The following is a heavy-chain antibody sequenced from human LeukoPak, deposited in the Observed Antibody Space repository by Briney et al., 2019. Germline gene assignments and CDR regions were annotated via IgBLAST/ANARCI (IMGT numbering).Heavy chain of an antibody. V-gene: IGHV3-23*01. J-gene: IGHJ4*02. CDR1: GLTFSNYA. D-gene: IGHD5-18*01. Sequence: PGGSLRLSCAASGLTFSNYAMSWVRQAPGNGLEWVSAISESGTGTYYADSVKGRFTISRDNSKNTLSLQMNSLRAEDTAVYYCAKDIAQGYTYGSIEQDYWGQGTLVTVSS. CDR2: ISESGTGT. CDR3: AKDIAQGYTYGSIEQDY.